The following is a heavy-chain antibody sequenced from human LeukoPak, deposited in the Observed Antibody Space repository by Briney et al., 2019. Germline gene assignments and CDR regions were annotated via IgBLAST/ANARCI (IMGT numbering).Heavy chain of an antibody. CDR2: INPNSGGT. D-gene: IGHD2-2*01. J-gene: IGHJ6*03. V-gene: IGHV1-2*02. CDR1: GYTFTGYY. CDR3: ARVGYQLLSEGRSYYYYYYMDV. Sequence: ASVKVSCKASGYTFTGYYMHWVRQAPGQGLEWMGWINPNSGGTNYAQKFQGRVTMTRDTSISTAYMELSRLRSDDTAVYYCARVGYQLLSEGRSYYYYYYMDVWGKGTTVTVSS.